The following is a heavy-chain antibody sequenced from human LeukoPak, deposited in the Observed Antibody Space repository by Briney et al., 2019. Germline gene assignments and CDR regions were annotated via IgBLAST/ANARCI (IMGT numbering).Heavy chain of an antibody. J-gene: IGHJ4*02. Sequence: ASVTVSCKASGYTFTSYGISWVRQATGQGLEWMGWMNPNSGNTGYAQKFQGRVTMTRNTSISTAYMELSSLRSEDTAVYYCARGSNSSSSSDYWGQGTLVTVSS. V-gene: IGHV1-8*02. CDR1: GYTFTSYG. CDR3: ARGSNSSSSSDY. D-gene: IGHD6-6*01. CDR2: MNPNSGNT.